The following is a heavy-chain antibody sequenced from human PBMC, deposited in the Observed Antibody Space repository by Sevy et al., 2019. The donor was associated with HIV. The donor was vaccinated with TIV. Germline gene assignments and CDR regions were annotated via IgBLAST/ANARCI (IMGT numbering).Heavy chain of an antibody. Sequence: GSLRLSCAASGFTVSSNYMSWVRQAPGKGLEWVSIIFSGGGTYYADSVQGRFTISRDNSKNMVYLQMNSLRAEDTAWVYCARGATFYSDSSGRVLSVLGAFDIWGRGTMVTVSS. CDR2: IFSGGGT. D-gene: IGHD3-22*01. V-gene: IGHV3-53*01. J-gene: IGHJ3*02. CDR3: ARGATFYSDSSGRVLSVLGAFDI. CDR1: GFTVSSNY.